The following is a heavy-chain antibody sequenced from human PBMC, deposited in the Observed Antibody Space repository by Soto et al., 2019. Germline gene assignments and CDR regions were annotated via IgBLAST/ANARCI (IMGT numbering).Heavy chain of an antibody. D-gene: IGHD3-9*01. CDR1: GYTFTSYG. J-gene: IGHJ3*02. Sequence: ASVKVSCKASGYTFTSYGISWVRQAPGQGLEWMGWISAYNGNTNYAQKLQGRVTMTTDTSTSTAYMELRSLRSDDTAVYYCARDLHDILTGYYIRRSSSLDICGQGTMVTVSS. CDR2: ISAYNGNT. CDR3: ARDLHDILTGYYIRRSSSLDI. V-gene: IGHV1-18*01.